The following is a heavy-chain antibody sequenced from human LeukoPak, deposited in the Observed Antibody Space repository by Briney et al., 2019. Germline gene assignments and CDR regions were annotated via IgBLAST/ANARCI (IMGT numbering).Heavy chain of an antibody. CDR1: GFTFRNYE. J-gene: IGHJ6*02. D-gene: IGHD4-17*01. CDR2: ISSSSSYT. CDR3: ARDETYGDYGMDV. Sequence: GGSLRLSCAASGFTFRNYEMNWVRQAPGKGLEWVSYISSSSSYTNYADSVKGRFTISRDNAKNSLYLQMNSLRAEDTAVYYCARDETYGDYGMDVWGQGTTVTVSS. V-gene: IGHV3-11*06.